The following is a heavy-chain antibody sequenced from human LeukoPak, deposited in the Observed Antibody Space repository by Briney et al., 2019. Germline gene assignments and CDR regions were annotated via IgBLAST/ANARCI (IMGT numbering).Heavy chain of an antibody. D-gene: IGHD1-26*01. CDR2: ISGSGGST. J-gene: IGHJ6*02. V-gene: IGHV3-23*01. CDR3: AKDRPWEYYYYGMDV. Sequence: GGSLRLSCAASGFTFSSYAMSWVRQAPGKGLEWVSAISGSGGSTYYADSVKGRFTISRDNSKNTLYLQVNSLRAEDTAVYYCAKDRPWEYYYYGMDVWGQGTTVTVSS. CDR1: GFTFSSYA.